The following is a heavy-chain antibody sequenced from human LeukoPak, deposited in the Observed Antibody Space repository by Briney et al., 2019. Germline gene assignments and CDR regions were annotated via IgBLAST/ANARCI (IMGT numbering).Heavy chain of an antibody. V-gene: IGHV3-23*05. CDR3: AKARRRVTSLVVVTHAFDS. D-gene: IGHD3-22*01. J-gene: IGHJ4*02. Sequence: GWSLRLSCAASGFSFSSYGLSWVRQAPGEGLEWVSTMGGRCTSTYYAGYVQGPLTISRDNSKNTMYLQMNSLRVEDSAVYYCAKARRRVTSLVVVTHAFDSWGQGTLVTVSS. CDR2: MGGRCTST. CDR1: GFSFSSYG.